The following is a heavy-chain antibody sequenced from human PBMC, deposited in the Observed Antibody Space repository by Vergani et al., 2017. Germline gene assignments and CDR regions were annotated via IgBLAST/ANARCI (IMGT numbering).Heavy chain of an antibody. V-gene: IGHV1-69*01. J-gene: IGHJ4*02. CDR1: GGTFSSYA. D-gene: IGHD6-13*01. Sequence: QVQLVQSGAEVKKPGSSVKVSCKASGGTFSSYAISWVRQAPGQGLEWMGGIIPIFGTANYVQKFQGRVTITADESTSTAYMELSSLRSEDTAVYYSVLFGYSRSWYSFDCWGQGTLVTVSS. CDR3: VLFGYSRSWYSFDC. CDR2: IIPIFGTA.